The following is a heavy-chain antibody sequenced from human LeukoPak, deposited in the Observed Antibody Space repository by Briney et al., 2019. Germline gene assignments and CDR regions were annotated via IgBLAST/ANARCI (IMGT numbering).Heavy chain of an antibody. CDR2: ISGSSSYI. D-gene: IGHD3-22*01. Sequence: PGGSLRLSCAASGFTFSSYAMSWVRQAPGKGLEWVSAISGSSSYIYYADSVKGRFTISRDNAKNSLYLQMNSLRAEDTAVYYCARAYYYDSSGSDYWGQGTLVTVSS. J-gene: IGHJ4*02. CDR1: GFTFSSYA. V-gene: IGHV3-21*01. CDR3: ARAYYYDSSGSDY.